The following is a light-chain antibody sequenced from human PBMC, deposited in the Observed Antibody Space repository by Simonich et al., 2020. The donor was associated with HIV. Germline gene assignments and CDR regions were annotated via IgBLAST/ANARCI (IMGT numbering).Light chain of an antibody. Sequence: DIQMTQSPFTLSASVGDRVTITCRASQSISSWLAWYQQQTGKAPKLLIYAASSLQSGVPSRFSGSGSGTDFTLTISSLQPEDFATYYCQQSYSTPPYTFGQGTKLEIK. CDR3: QQSYSTPPYT. J-gene: IGKJ2*01. CDR2: AAS. V-gene: IGKV1-39*01. CDR1: QSISSW.